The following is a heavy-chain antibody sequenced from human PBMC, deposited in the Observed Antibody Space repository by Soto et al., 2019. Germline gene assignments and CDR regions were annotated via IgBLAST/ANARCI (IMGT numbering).Heavy chain of an antibody. D-gene: IGHD1-26*01. CDR1: GFIFNDYG. Sequence: AGGSLRLSCEASGFIFNDYGMHWVRQAPGKGLEWVAVISYDGNNKYYEQSVKGRFTISRDNSKNTLFLNMDSLRPEDTAVYHCARDFGSLGATIDYWGQGTLVTVSS. J-gene: IGHJ4*02. CDR2: ISYDGNNK. V-gene: IGHV3-30*03. CDR3: ARDFGSLGATIDY.